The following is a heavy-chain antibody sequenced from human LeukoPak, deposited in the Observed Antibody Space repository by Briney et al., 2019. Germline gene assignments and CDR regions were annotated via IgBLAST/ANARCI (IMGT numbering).Heavy chain of an antibody. CDR2: MSADSATT. CDR1: GFNFGSYS. J-gene: IGHJ4*02. CDR3: ANLGRVAAGFDY. V-gene: IGHV3-23*01. Sequence: GGSLTLSCAASGFNFGSYSMTWVRQAQGEGLEWVSVMSADSATTFYADSVKGRFTISRHNSKNTLYLQMNSLRAEDTAVYYFANLGRVAAGFDYWGQGTLVTVSS. D-gene: IGHD5-24*01.